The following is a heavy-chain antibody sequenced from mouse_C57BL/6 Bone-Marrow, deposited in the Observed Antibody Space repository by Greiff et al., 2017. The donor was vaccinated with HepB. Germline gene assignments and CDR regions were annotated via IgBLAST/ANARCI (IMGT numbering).Heavy chain of an antibody. CDR2: IYPRSGNT. CDR3: ASTYYYGSSRYFDV. CDR1: GYTFTSYG. J-gene: IGHJ1*03. Sequence: VHLVESGAELARPGASVKLSCKASGYTFTSYGISWVKQRTGQGLEWIGEIYPRSGNTYYNEKFKGKATLTADKSSSTAYMELRSLTSEDSAVYFCASTYYYGSSRYFDVWGTGTTVTVSS. V-gene: IGHV1-81*01. D-gene: IGHD1-1*01.